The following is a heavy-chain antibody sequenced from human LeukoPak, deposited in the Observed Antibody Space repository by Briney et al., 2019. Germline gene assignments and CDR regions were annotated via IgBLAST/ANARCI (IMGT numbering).Heavy chain of an antibody. Sequence: PGGSLRLSCAASGFAFSSYAMSWVRQAPGKGLEWVSAISGSGGSTYYADSAKGRFTISRDNSKNTLYLQMNSLRAEDTAVYYCAKGRRYFDWDYFDYWGQGTLVTVSS. CDR3: AKGRRYFDWDYFDY. CDR2: ISGSGGST. CDR1: GFAFSSYA. V-gene: IGHV3-23*01. J-gene: IGHJ4*02. D-gene: IGHD3-9*01.